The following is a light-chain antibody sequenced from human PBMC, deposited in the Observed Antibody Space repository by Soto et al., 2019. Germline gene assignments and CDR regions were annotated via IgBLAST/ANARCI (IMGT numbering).Light chain of an antibody. Sequence: EIVLTQSPATLSLSPGERATLSCRASQSTSTYLAWYQQKPGQAPRLLIYDASNRATGIPARFSGSGSGTDFTLTISRLEPEDFSVYYCQQRANWPLTFGGGTKVEIK. CDR2: DAS. J-gene: IGKJ4*01. CDR3: QQRANWPLT. CDR1: QSTSTY. V-gene: IGKV3-11*01.